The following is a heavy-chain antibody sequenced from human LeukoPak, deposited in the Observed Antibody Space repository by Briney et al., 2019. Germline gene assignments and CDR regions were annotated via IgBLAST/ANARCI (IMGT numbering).Heavy chain of an antibody. D-gene: IGHD3-9*01. CDR1: GFTFSSYS. V-gene: IGHV3-21*01. Sequence: KSGRSLRLSCAASGFTFSSYSMNWVRQAPGKGLEWVSSISSSSSYIYYADSVKGRFTISRDNAKNSLYLQMNSLRAEDTAVYYCAKSVLTGYYRALDYWGQGTLVTVSS. CDR3: AKSVLTGYYRALDY. J-gene: IGHJ4*02. CDR2: ISSSSSYI.